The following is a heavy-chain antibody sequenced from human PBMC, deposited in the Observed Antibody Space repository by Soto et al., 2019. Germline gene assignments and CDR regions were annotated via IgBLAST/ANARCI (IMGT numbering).Heavy chain of an antibody. V-gene: IGHV2-5*02. CDR1: GVSLCTSGVG. CDR2: IYWDVSK. CDR3: AHKGPEDWPLNY. J-gene: IGHJ4*02. Sequence: QITLKEYGPTLVRPTKTLTLTCAFSGVSLCTSGVGVGWIRQPPGTALEWLAVIYWDVSKHYSPSPRSRLPITKDTSKNQVVLTMTNMDPMDTGTYYCAHKGPEDWPLNYWGQGTLVTVSS. D-gene: IGHD3-9*01.